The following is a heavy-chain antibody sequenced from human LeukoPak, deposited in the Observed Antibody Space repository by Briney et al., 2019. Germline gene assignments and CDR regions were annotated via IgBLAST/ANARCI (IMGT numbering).Heavy chain of an antibody. V-gene: IGHV3-23*01. CDR3: APNWNLDY. CDR2: ISASGGST. J-gene: IGHJ4*02. CDR1: GMIFSSYA. D-gene: IGHD1-1*01. Sequence: GGSLRLSCAASGMIFSSYAMSWVRQAAAKGLEWVSAISASGGSTYYVDSVKGRFTISRDNSKNALYLQMNSLRAEDTAIYYCAPNWNLDYWGQGSLVTVSS.